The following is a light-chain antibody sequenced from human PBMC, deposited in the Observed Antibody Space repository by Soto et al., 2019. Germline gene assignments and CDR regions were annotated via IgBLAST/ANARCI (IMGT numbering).Light chain of an antibody. CDR1: SSDVGAYDY. J-gene: IGLJ1*01. CDR2: EVS. CDR3: SSYTSSSTRV. V-gene: IGLV2-14*03. Sequence: QSALTQPASVSGSPGQSITISCTGTSSDVGAYDYVSWYQQHPDKAPKLMIYEVSNRPSGVSNRFSGSKSVNTATLTISGLQADDEPDYYCSSYTSSSTRVFGTGTKLTVL.